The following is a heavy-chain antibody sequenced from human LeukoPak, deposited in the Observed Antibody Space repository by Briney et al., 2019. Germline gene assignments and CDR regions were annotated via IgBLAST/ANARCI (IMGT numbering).Heavy chain of an antibody. J-gene: IGHJ3*02. Sequence: ASVKVSCKASGYSFSGKHMHWVRQAPGQGLEWMGWINPNSGGTNYAQKFQGRVTMTRDTSISTAYMELSRLRSDDTAVYYCARPITVIVVQDAFDIWGQGTMVTVSS. D-gene: IGHD3-22*01. V-gene: IGHV1-2*02. CDR3: ARPITVIVVQDAFDI. CDR2: INPNSGGT. CDR1: GYSFSGKH.